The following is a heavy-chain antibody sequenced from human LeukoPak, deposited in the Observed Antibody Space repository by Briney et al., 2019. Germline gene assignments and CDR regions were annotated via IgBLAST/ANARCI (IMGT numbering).Heavy chain of an antibody. CDR2: ISYDGTNK. Sequence: GGSLRLSCAASGFTFSSYGMHWVRQAPGKGLEWVAVISYDGTNKYYADSVKGRFTISRDNSKNTLYLQMNSLRVDDTAVYYCARSGRRGYSYGYRFKYYYDYWGQGTLVTVSS. CDR1: GFTFSSYG. V-gene: IGHV3-30*03. CDR3: ARSGRRGYSYGYRFKYYYDY. J-gene: IGHJ4*02. D-gene: IGHD5-18*01.